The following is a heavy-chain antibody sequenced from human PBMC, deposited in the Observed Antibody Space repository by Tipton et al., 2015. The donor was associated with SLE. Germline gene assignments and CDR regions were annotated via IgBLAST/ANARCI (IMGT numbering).Heavy chain of an antibody. J-gene: IGHJ1*01. V-gene: IGHV3-30-3*01. CDR1: GFTFSSYA. Sequence: SLRLSCAASGFTFSSYAMHWVRQAPGKGLEWVAVIWYDGSNKYYADSVKGRFTISRDNSKKTLYLQMNSLRPEDTAVYYCARARGDNSGYYFISHWGQGTLVTVSS. D-gene: IGHD3-22*01. CDR2: IWYDGSNK. CDR3: ARARGDNSGYYFISH.